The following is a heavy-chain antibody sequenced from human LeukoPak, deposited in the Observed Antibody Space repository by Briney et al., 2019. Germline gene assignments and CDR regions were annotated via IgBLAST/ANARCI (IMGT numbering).Heavy chain of an antibody. D-gene: IGHD1-26*01. CDR3: ARHVTWEVGDITVKFFEP. V-gene: IGHV5-51*01. Sequence: GESPEISFKGSAHRFSKYWIAWVRPMPGKGLEWMGMIYIGDSDTIYNPSFEGQVTLSADKSISTAYLPWSSLKASDSAMYYCARHVTWEVGDITVKFFEPWGQGTLVTVSS. CDR2: IYIGDSDT. J-gene: IGHJ5*02. CDR1: AHRFSKYW.